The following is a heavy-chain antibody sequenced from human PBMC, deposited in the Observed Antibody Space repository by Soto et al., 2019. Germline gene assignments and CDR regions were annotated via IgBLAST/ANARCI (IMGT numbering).Heavy chain of an antibody. CDR2: INPSGGST. J-gene: IGHJ6*03. Sequence: GASVKVSCKASGYTFTSYYMHWVRQAPGQGLEWMGIINPSGGSTSYAQKFQGRVTMTRDTSTSTVYMELSSLRSEDTAVYYCARSIAARNYYYYYMDVWGKGTTVTVSS. CDR3: ARSIAARNYYYYYMDV. V-gene: IGHV1-46*03. D-gene: IGHD6-6*01. CDR1: GYTFTSYY.